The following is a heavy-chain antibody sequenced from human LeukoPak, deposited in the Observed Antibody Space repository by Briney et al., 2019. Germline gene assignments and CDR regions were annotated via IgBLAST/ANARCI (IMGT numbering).Heavy chain of an antibody. D-gene: IGHD3-16*02. CDR2: ISSSSYI. CDR3: ARESPSHYDYVWGSSRYYFDY. Sequence: TGGSLRLSCAASGFTFSSYSMNWVRQAPGKGLEWVSSISSSSYIYYADSVKGRFTISRDNAKNSLYLQMNSLRAEDTAVYYCARESPSHYDYVWGSSRYYFDYWGQGTLVTVSS. J-gene: IGHJ4*02. V-gene: IGHV3-21*01. CDR1: GFTFSSYS.